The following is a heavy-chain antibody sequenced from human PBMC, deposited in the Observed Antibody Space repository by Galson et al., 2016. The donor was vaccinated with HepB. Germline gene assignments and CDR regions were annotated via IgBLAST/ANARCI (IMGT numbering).Heavy chain of an antibody. J-gene: IGHJ6*02. CDR3: ARDRRYCASTTCPLQYYGMDV. Sequence: SLRLSCAASGFTFSDYYMSWIRQAPGKGLEWISYISSSSSTIYYADSVKGRFTITRDNAENSLYLQMNSLGGEDTAVYYCARDRRYCASTTCPLQYYGMDVWGQGTTVTVSS. CDR1: GFTFSDYY. CDR2: ISSSSSTI. D-gene: IGHD2-2*01. V-gene: IGHV3-11*01.